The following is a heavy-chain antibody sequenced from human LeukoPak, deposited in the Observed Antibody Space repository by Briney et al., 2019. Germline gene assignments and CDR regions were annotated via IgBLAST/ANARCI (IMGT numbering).Heavy chain of an antibody. CDR3: ARYLYYDSSDYYPEATGFDY. D-gene: IGHD3-22*01. CDR2: INWNGGST. Sequence: GGSLRLSCAASGFTFDDYGMSWVRQAPGKGLEWVSGINWNGGSTGYADSVKGRFTISRDNAKNSLYLQMNSPRAEDTALYYCARYLYYDSSDYYPEATGFDYWGQGTLVTVSS. J-gene: IGHJ4*02. CDR1: GFTFDDYG. V-gene: IGHV3-20*04.